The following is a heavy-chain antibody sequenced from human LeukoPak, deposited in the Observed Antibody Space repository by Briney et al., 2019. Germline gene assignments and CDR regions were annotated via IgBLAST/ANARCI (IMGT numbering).Heavy chain of an antibody. CDR2: IYTTGRT. Sequence: PSQTLSLTCTVSGGSISSGFYYWSWIRQTAGKGLEWIGRIYTTGRTNYNPSLESRVTMSVDTSKNHFSLKLSSVTAADTAVYYCARVRQQLVGDFDYWGQGTLVTVSS. J-gene: IGHJ4*02. D-gene: IGHD4-11*01. V-gene: IGHV4-61*02. CDR3: ARVRQQLVGDFDY. CDR1: GGSISSGFYY.